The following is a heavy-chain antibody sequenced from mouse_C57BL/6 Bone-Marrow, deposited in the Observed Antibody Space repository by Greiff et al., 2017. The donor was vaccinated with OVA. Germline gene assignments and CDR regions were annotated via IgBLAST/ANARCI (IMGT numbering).Heavy chain of an antibody. D-gene: IGHD1-1*01. CDR3: ARNYYGSFMRGFDY. CDR2: IWSGGST. J-gene: IGHJ2*01. V-gene: IGHV2-2*01. CDR1: GFSLTSYG. Sequence: VKLVESGPGLVQPSQSLSITCTVSGFSLTSYGVHWVRQSPGKGLEWLGVIWSGGSTDYNAAFISRLSISKDNSKSQVFFKMNSLQADDTAIYYCARNYYGSFMRGFDYWGQGTTLTVSS.